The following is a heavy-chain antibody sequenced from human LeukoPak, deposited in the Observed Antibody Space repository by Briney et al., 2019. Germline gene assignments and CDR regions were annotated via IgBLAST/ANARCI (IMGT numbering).Heavy chain of an antibody. CDR1: GFSFSTYA. Sequence: GGSLRLSCAASGFSFSTYAMSWVRQAPGKGLEWVSGISGSGGSTYYADSVKGRFTISRDNSKNTLYLQMDRLRAEDTAVYYCAKAYYGAGVSEHYFAYWGQGTLVTVSS. V-gene: IGHV3-23*01. D-gene: IGHD4-17*01. CDR3: AKAYYGAGVSEHYFAY. J-gene: IGHJ4*02. CDR2: ISGSGGST.